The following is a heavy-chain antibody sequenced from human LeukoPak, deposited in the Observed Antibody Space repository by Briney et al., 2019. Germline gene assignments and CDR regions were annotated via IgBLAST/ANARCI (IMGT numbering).Heavy chain of an antibody. V-gene: IGHV3-23*01. Sequence: PGGSLRLSCAASGFTFSSYPMTWVRQAPGKGPEWVSFISDSGGITYYADSVKGRFTISRDNSKNTLYLQMNSLRAEDTAVYYCAKSYNGYESKPDYWGQGTLVTVSS. CDR2: ISDSGGIT. D-gene: IGHD5-12*01. CDR1: GFTFSSYP. CDR3: AKSYNGYESKPDY. J-gene: IGHJ4*02.